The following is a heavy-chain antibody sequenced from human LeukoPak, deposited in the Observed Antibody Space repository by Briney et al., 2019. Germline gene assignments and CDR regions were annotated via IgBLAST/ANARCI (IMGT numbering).Heavy chain of an antibody. CDR3: ASPMVRGVIKVGPYGY. CDR1: GFTFSSYA. CDR2: ISYDGSNK. D-gene: IGHD3-10*01. Sequence: PGGSLRLSCAAPGFTFSSYAMHWVRLAPGAGLEWVAVISYDGSNKYYADSVKGRFTISRDNSKNTLYLQMNSLRAEDTAVYYCASPMVRGVIKVGPYGYWGQGTLVTVSS. V-gene: IGHV3-30*04. J-gene: IGHJ4*02.